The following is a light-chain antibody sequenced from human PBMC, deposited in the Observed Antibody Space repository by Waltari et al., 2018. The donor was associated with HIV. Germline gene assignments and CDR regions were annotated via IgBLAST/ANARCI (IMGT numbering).Light chain of an antibody. CDR3: ASLSNSVTLVV. CDR1: NSDIGASDY. V-gene: IGLV2-14*01. CDR2: DVK. J-gene: IGLJ2*01. Sequence: QSDLSQPASVSGSPGQSVTISCNGTNSDIGASDYVSWYQKFPDRAPRLLIYDVKKRPSGSSSGFSGSKAANTASLTISGLQPEDEADFYCASLSNSVTLVVFGGGTHLTVL.